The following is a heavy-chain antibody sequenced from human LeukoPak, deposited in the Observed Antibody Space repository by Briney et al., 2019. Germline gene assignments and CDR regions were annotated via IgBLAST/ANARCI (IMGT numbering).Heavy chain of an antibody. CDR3: ARGPAIAAADDAFDI. V-gene: IGHV1-46*01. CDR1: GYTFTSYF. CDR2: INPSGGST. D-gene: IGHD6-13*01. Sequence: ASVKVSCKASGYTFTSYFLHWVRQAPGQGLEWMGIINPSGGSTNSAQKFQGRVTMTRDTSISTAYMELSRLRSDDTAVYYCARGPAIAAADDAFDIWGQGTMVTVSS. J-gene: IGHJ3*02.